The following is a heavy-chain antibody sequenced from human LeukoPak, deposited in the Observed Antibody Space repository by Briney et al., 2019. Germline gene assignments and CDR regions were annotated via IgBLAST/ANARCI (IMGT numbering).Heavy chain of an antibody. CDR3: ARDISSIAARPRKYWFDP. CDR1: GGSISSSSYY. V-gene: IGHV4-39*07. J-gene: IGHJ5*02. D-gene: IGHD6-6*01. Sequence: SETLSLTCTVSGGSISSSSYYWGWIRQPPGKGLEWIGSIYYSGSTYYNPSLKSRVTISVDTSKNQFSLKLSSVTAADTAVYYCARDISSIAARPRKYWFDPWGQGTLVTVSS. CDR2: IYYSGST.